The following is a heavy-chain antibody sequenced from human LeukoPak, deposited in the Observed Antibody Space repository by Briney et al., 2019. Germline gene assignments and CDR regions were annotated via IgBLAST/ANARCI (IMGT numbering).Heavy chain of an antibody. CDR1: GGSPRSSIYY. Sequence: SETLSLTCAVSGGSPRSSIYYRGWIRHPPGRGMEWIGSIYYSGSTYYNPSLKSRVTISVDTSKNQFSLKLSSVTVADTAVYYCARRGSGWYDNYGMDVWGQGTTVTVSS. J-gene: IGHJ6*02. D-gene: IGHD6-19*01. CDR3: ARRGSGWYDNYGMDV. CDR2: IYYSGST. V-gene: IGHV4-39*01.